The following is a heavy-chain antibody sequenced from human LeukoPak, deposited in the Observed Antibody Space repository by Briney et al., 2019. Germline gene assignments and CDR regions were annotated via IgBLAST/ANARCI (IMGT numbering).Heavy chain of an antibody. Sequence: SQTLSLTCTVSGGSISSGSYYWSWIRQPPGKGLEWIGEIIDTGSTKYNSSLKSRVTISVDTSKNQFSLSLDSVTAADTAVYYCARGLASGYPPIPFDYWGQGTLVTVSS. V-gene: IGHV4-39*07. D-gene: IGHD3-3*01. CDR1: GGSISSGSYY. J-gene: IGHJ4*02. CDR2: IIDTGST. CDR3: ARGLASGYPPIPFDY.